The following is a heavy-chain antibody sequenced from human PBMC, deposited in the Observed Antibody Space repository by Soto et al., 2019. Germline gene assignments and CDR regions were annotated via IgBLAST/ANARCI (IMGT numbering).Heavy chain of an antibody. CDR2: ISSDGGDK. D-gene: IGHD2-15*01. CDR1: GFTFRKFG. Sequence: QVQLVESGGGVVQPGRSPRLSCAASGFTFRKFGMHWVRQAPGKGLEWVAAISSDGGDKYYSHSVKDRFTISRDNSKNTLFLQRNSMRVEDTAVYYCVKWSEVARQELDHWGQGILVTVSS. J-gene: IGHJ4*02. CDR3: VKWSEVARQELDH. V-gene: IGHV3-30*18.